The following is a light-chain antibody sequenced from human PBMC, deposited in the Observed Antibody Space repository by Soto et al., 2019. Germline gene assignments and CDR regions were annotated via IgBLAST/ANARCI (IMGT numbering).Light chain of an antibody. CDR2: AAS. V-gene: IGKV1-27*01. Sequence: DIQMTQSPSSLSASVGDRVTITYRASQGISNYLAWFQQKTGKVPKLLIYAASSLQSGVPSRFSGSGSGTDFTLTISGLQPEDVATYYCQKYNGGQWTFGQGTKVEIK. CDR3: QKYNGGQWT. J-gene: IGKJ1*01. CDR1: QGISNY.